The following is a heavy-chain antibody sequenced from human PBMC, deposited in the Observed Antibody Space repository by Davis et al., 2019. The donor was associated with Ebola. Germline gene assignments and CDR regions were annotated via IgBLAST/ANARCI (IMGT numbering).Heavy chain of an antibody. CDR1: GLTFINYW. J-gene: IGHJ4*02. CDR3: ARGASGSFDY. D-gene: IGHD1-26*01. V-gene: IGHV3-74*01. Sequence: GESLKISCTASGLTFINYWMHWVRQVPGKGLVWVSRIKGDGNLIYADSVKGRFTISRDNSKNTLYLQMSSLRAEDTAVYYCARGASGSFDYWGQGTLVTVSS. CDR2: IKGDGNL.